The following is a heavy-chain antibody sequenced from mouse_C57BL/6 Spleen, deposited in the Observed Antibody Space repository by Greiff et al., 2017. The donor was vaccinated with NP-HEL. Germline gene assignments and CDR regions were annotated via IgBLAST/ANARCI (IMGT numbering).Heavy chain of an antibody. CDR3: ARSDSSGYEAWFAY. D-gene: IGHD3-2*02. CDR1: GYAFSSSW. V-gene: IGHV1-82*01. J-gene: IGHJ3*01. Sequence: QVQLKESGPELVKPGASVKISCKASGYAFSSSWMNWVKQRPGKGLEWIGRIYPGDGDTNYNGKFKGKATLTADKSSSTAYMQLSSLTSEDSAVYFCARSDSSGYEAWFAYWGQGTLVTVSA. CDR2: IYPGDGDT.